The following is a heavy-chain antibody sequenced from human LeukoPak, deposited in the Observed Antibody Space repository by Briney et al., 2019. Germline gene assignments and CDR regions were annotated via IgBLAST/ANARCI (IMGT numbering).Heavy chain of an antibody. J-gene: IGHJ5*02. CDR2: IIPMLGLP. V-gene: IGHV1-69*04. CDR1: GGTFSSYS. D-gene: IGHD6-6*01. Sequence: SVKVSCKASGGTFSSYSFRWVRQAPGQGLEWMGRIIPMLGLPKYAQNFQGRVTITADTSTSTAYMELSSLRSEDTAIYYCARDLAPLEMPMDLWGQGTLVTVSS. CDR3: ARDLAPLEMPMDL.